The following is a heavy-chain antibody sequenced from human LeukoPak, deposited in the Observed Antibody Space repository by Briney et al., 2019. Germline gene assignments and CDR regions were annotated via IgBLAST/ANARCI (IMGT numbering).Heavy chain of an antibody. Sequence: AGGSLRLSCAASGFTFSSYWIHWVRQAPGKGLEWVSGISGSGDNTYYADSVKGRFTISRDNSKNTLYLQMSSLRAEDTAVYYCAKGQLVLVSWGQGTLVTVSS. CDR2: ISGSGDNT. V-gene: IGHV3-23*01. CDR1: GFTFSSYW. D-gene: IGHD6-13*01. CDR3: AKGQLVLVS. J-gene: IGHJ5*02.